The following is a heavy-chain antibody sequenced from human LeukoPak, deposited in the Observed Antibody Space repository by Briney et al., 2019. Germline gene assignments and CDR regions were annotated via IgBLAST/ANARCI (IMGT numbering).Heavy chain of an antibody. CDR3: AKDRTGTYFDY. J-gene: IGHJ4*02. Sequence: PGESLRLSCAASGFTFSSSGMHWVRQAPGKGLEWVAFIRNDGTNKYYADSVKGRFTISRDNSKNTLYLQMNSLRVEDTTVYYCAKDRTGTYFDYWGQGILVTVSS. CDR2: IRNDGTNK. CDR1: GFTFSSSG. V-gene: IGHV3-30*02. D-gene: IGHD1-7*01.